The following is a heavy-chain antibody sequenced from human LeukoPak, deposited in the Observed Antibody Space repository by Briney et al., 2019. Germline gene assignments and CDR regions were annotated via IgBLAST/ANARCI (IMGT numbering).Heavy chain of an antibody. Sequence: ASVKVSCKASGYRFTSYEINWVRQATGQGLEWMGMIYPRDGSTSYAQKFQGRVTVTRDTSTSTVHMELSGLRSEDTAVYYCARDHEGFDYWGQGTLVTVSS. CDR3: ARDHEGFDY. J-gene: IGHJ4*02. V-gene: IGHV1-46*01. CDR2: IYPRDGST. CDR1: GYRFTSYE.